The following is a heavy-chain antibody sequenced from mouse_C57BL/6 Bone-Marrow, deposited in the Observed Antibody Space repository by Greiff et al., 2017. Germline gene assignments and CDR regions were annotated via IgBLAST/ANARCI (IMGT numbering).Heavy chain of an antibody. CDR1: GFTFSSYG. Sequence: EVQRVESGGDLVKPGGSLKLSCAASGFTFSSYGMSWVRQTPDKRLEWVATISSGGSYTYYPDSVKGRFTISRDNAKNTLYLQMSSLKSEDTAMYYCARGTTVVPYFDYWGQGTTLTVSS. CDR3: ARGTTVVPYFDY. D-gene: IGHD1-1*01. V-gene: IGHV5-6*01. J-gene: IGHJ2*01. CDR2: ISSGGSYT.